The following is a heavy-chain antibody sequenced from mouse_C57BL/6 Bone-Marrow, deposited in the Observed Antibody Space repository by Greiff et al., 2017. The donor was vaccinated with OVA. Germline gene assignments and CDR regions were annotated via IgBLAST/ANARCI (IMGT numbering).Heavy chain of an antibody. CDR3: TTGDSLDY. V-gene: IGHV14-4*01. CDR1: GFNIKDDY. J-gene: IGHJ2*01. CDR2: IDPENGDT. D-gene: IGHD2-13*01. Sequence: VQLQQSGAELVRPGASVKLSCTASGFNIKDDYMHWVKQRPEQGLEWIGWIDPENGDTAYASKFQGKATITADTSSNTAYLQLSSLTSEDTAVYYSTTGDSLDYWGQGTTLTVSS.